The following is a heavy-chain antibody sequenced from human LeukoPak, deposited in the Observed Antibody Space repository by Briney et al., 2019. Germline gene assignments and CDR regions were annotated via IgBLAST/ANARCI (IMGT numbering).Heavy chain of an antibody. CDR3: AKTCSSTSCHNGYFQH. D-gene: IGHD2-2*01. V-gene: IGHV3-30*02. CDR1: GFTFSSYG. CDR2: IRYDGSNK. J-gene: IGHJ1*01. Sequence: GGSLRLSCAASGFTFSSYGMHWVRQAPGKRLEWVAFIRYDGSNKYYADSVKGRFTISRDNSKNTLYLQMNSLRAEDTAVYYCAKTCSSTSCHNGYFQHWGQGTLVTVSS.